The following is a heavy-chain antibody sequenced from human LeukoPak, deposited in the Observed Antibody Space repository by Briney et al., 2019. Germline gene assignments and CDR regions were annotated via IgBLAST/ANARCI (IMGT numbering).Heavy chain of an antibody. CDR3: AKVGAVANLWCFDL. V-gene: IGHV3-23*01. CDR1: GFTFSYYA. CDR2: IVGSGADT. D-gene: IGHD6-19*01. J-gene: IGHJ2*01. Sequence: GGSLRLSCAASGFTFSYYAMSWVRQAPGKGLEWVSAIVGSGADTYYADSVKGWFTISRDNSRHTLYLQMNSLRAEDTAVYYCAKVGAVANLWCFDLWGRGTLVTVSS.